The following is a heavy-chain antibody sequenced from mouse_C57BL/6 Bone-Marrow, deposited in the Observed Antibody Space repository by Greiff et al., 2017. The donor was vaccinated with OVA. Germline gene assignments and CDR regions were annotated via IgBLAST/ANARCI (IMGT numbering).Heavy chain of an antibody. Sequence: EVQLQQSGPDLVKPSQSLSLTCSVTGYSITSGYYWNWIRQFPGNKLEWMGYISYDGSNNYNPSLKNRISITRDTSKNQFFLKLNSVTTEDTATYYCASMVTTVAYWGQGTLVTVSA. CDR2: ISYDGSN. CDR3: ASMVTTVAY. J-gene: IGHJ3*01. V-gene: IGHV3-6*01. D-gene: IGHD2-2*01. CDR1: GYSITSGYY.